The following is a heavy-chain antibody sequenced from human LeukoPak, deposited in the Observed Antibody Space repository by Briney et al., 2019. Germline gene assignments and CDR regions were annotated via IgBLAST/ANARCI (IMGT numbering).Heavy chain of an antibody. CDR1: GGSISSGGYS. Sequence: SQTLSLTCAVSGGSISSGGYSWSWIRQPPGQGLEWIGYIYHSGSTYYNPSLKSRVTISVDRSKNQFSLKLSSVTAADTAVYYCARGGYYYGRDFTPGWFDPWGQGTLVTVSS. D-gene: IGHD3-10*01. V-gene: IGHV4-30-2*01. CDR3: ARGGYYYGRDFTPGWFDP. CDR2: IYHSGST. J-gene: IGHJ5*02.